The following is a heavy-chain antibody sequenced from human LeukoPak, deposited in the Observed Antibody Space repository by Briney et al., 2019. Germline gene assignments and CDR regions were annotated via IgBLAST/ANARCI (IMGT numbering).Heavy chain of an antibody. D-gene: IGHD3-10*01. V-gene: IGHV1-18*01. Sequence: ASVKVSCKASGYTFTSYGISWVRKAPGQGLEWMGWISAYNGNTNYAQKLQCKVTMTTDTSTSTAYMELRSLRSDDTAVYYCARLINYYGSGSSPYYGMDVWGQGTTVTVSS. CDR3: ARLINYYGSGSSPYYGMDV. CDR2: ISAYNGNT. J-gene: IGHJ6*02. CDR1: GYTFTSYG.